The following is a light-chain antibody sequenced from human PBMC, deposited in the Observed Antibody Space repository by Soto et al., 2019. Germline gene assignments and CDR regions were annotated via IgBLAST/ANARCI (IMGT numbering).Light chain of an antibody. CDR2: GAS. CDR3: QQYGSLLPWT. J-gene: IGKJ1*01. V-gene: IGKV3-20*01. CDR1: QTVRNNY. Sequence: EIELTQSPATQSLSPGERATLSCRASQTVRNNYLAWYQQKPGQAPRLLIHGASTRATGFPARFSGSGSGTDFTLTISRLEPEDFAMYYCQQYGSLLPWTFGQG.